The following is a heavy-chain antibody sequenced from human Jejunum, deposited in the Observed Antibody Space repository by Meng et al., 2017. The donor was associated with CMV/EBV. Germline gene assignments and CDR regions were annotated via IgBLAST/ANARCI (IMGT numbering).Heavy chain of an antibody. CDR2: MHHGGTT. CDR3: GRNGYYSVDY. Sequence: LTCAVSGDSFSSDVWWSWVRQPPGKGLEWIGEMHHGGTTTYNPSLKSRVTISLDESKTEFSLKLSSPTAADTAVYYCGRNGYYSVDYWGQGTLVTVSS. D-gene: IGHD3-22*01. CDR1: GDSFSSDVW. V-gene: IGHV4-4*02. J-gene: IGHJ4*02.